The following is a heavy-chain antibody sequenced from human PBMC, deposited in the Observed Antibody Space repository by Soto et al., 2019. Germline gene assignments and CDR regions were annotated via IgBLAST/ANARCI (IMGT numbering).Heavy chain of an antibody. CDR3: ARDISAGLSYYYGMDV. CDR2: IYYSGST. Sequence: SETLSLTCTVSGGSISSGGYYWSWIRQHPGKGLEWIGCIYYSGSTYYNPSLKSRVTISVDTSKNQFSLKLSSVTAADTAVYYCARDISAGLSYYYGMDVWGQGTTVTVSS. CDR1: GGSISSGGYY. J-gene: IGHJ6*02. V-gene: IGHV4-31*03.